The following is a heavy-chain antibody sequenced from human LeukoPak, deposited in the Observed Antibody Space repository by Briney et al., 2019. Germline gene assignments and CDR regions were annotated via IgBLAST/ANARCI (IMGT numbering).Heavy chain of an antibody. CDR1: GFTFSSHG. J-gene: IGHJ6*02. CDR3: AKASSSSNDYYGVDV. V-gene: IGHV3-30*18. Sequence: GGSLRLSCAASGFTFSSHGMHWVRQAPGKGLEWVAVISYDGSNNYYADSVKGRFTISRDNSKNTLYLQMNSLRPEDTAVYYCAKASSSSNDYYGVDVWGQGTTVTVSS. CDR2: ISYDGSNN. D-gene: IGHD6-6*01.